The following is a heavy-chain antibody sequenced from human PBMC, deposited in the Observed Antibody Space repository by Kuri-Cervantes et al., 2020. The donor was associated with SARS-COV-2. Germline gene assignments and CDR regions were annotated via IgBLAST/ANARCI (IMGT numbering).Heavy chain of an antibody. V-gene: IGHV3-30-3*01. CDR1: GFTFGSYA. CDR3: ARTLGEDIVVVPAATFDY. Sequence: GESLKISCAASGFTFGSYAMHWVRQAPGKGLEWVAVISYDGSNKYYADSVKGRFTISRDNSKNTLYLQMNGLRAEDTAVYYCARTLGEDIVVVPAATFDYWGQGTLVTVSS. J-gene: IGHJ4*02. D-gene: IGHD2-2*01. CDR2: ISYDGSNK.